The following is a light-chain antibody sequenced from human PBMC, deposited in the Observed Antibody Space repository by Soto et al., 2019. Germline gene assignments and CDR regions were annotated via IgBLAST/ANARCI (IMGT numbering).Light chain of an antibody. Sequence: DIQMTQSPSSLSASVGDRVTITCRASQSISTYLNWYQQKPGKAPKLLIYAASSLQSGVPSRFSGSGSGTDFTLTISSLQPEDFANYYCQQTHSTPNTFGQGTKLEIK. CDR2: AAS. CDR1: QSISTY. CDR3: QQTHSTPNT. V-gene: IGKV1-39*01. J-gene: IGKJ2*01.